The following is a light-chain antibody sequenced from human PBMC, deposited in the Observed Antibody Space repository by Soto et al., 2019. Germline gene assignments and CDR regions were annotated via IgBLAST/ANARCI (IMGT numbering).Light chain of an antibody. J-gene: IGLJ1*01. V-gene: IGLV1-44*01. CDR1: SSNIESNT. CDR2: SNY. Sequence: QSVLTQPPSASGAPVQTVTISCSGSSSNIESNTVTWYQQLPGTATKLVIYSNYDRPSGVPDLFSGSTSGTSASLVIRGLQSEDEADYYCAAWDDILNGYVFGDGTKVTVL. CDR3: AAWDDILNGYV.